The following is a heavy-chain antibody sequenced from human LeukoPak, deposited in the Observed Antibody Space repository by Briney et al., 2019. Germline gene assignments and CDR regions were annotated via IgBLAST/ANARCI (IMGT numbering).Heavy chain of an antibody. V-gene: IGHV3-21*01. CDR2: ISSSSSYI. CDR3: ARELAAESVDY. CDR1: GFTFSSYS. D-gene: IGHD6-13*01. J-gene: IGHJ4*02. Sequence: GGSLRLSCAASGFTFSSYSMSWVRQAPGKGLEWVSSISSSSSYIYYADSVKGRFTISRDNSKNTLYLQMNSLRAEDTAVYYCARELAAESVDYWGQGTLVTVSS.